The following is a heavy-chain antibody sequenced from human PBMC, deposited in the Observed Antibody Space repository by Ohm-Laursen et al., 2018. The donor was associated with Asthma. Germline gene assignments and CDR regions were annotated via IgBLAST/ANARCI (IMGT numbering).Heavy chain of an antibody. V-gene: IGHV3-21*01. CDR1: GYTFSRYS. CDR2: ISTASSFI. D-gene: IGHD3-22*01. CDR3: ARAYYYDSSGYSEFDY. Sequence: SLRLSCAASGYTFSRYSIHWVRQIPGKGLEWVASISTASSFIYYADSVRGRFTTSRDNARNSVYLQMNSLRAEDTAVYYCARAYYYDSSGYSEFDYWGQGTLVTVSS. J-gene: IGHJ4*02.